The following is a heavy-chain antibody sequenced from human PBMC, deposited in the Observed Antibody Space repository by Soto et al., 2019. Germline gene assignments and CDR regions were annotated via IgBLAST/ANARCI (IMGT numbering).Heavy chain of an antibody. CDR3: ARGPHYDILTGYYPVIDY. J-gene: IGHJ4*02. CDR2: IYYSGST. D-gene: IGHD3-9*01. CDR1: GGSISSYY. V-gene: IGHV4-59*01. Sequence: SETLSLTCTVSGGSISSYYWSWIRQPPGKGLEWIGYIYYSGSTNYNPSLKSRATISVDTSKNQFSLKLSSVTAADTAVYYCARGPHYDILTGYYPVIDYWGQGTLVTVS.